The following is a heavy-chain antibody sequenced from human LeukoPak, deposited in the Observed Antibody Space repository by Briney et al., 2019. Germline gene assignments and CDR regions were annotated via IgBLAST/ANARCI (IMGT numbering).Heavy chain of an antibody. Sequence: SGGSLRLSCTVSGFTFRNYAMTWVRQAPGKGLECVSAISGGGDKTYYADSVKGRFTTSRDNSKNTLFLQMRSLRAEDTAMYYCASNKEDFYDSSGGYWGQGTLVTVSS. CDR1: GFTFRNYA. CDR2: ISGGGDKT. J-gene: IGHJ4*02. V-gene: IGHV3-23*01. CDR3: ASNKEDFYDSSGGY. D-gene: IGHD3-22*01.